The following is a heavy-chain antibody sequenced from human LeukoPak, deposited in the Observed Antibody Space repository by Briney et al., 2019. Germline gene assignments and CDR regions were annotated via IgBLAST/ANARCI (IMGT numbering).Heavy chain of an antibody. V-gene: IGHV1-69*05. CDR3: ASFGLGSRAYPSDS. CDR2: IIPAFGTT. Sequence: VASVKVSCKASGDTFHNYIVNWVRQAPGEGLEWMGRIIPAFGTTSYAMNFLGRVTVTTDESKTTVYMEMSSLRSDDTAVYYCASFGLGSRAYPSDSWGQGTLVTVSS. J-gene: IGHJ4*02. CDR1: GDTFHNYI. D-gene: IGHD2-15*01.